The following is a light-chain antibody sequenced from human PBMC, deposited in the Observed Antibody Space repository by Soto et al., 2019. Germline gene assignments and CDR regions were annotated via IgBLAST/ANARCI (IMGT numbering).Light chain of an antibody. Sequence: QSVLAQPASVSGSPGQSITISCTGTSSDVGTYKAVSWYQQHPGKAPKLIIFEARKRPSGLSNRFSGSKSGNTASLTISGLQAEDEDDYYCPSYAGRNINVFGGGSK. CDR1: SSDVGTYKA. CDR2: EAR. J-gene: IGLJ2*01. V-gene: IGLV2-23*01. CDR3: PSYAGRNINV.